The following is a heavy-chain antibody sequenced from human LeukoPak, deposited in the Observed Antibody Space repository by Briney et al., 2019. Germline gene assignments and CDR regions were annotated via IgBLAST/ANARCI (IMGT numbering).Heavy chain of an antibody. V-gene: IGHV3-23*01. D-gene: IGHD1-26*01. CDR3: ARRGRGSYSNYYYMDV. J-gene: IGHJ6*03. Sequence: PGGSLRLSCAASGFSFSSYAMSWVRQAPGKGLEWVSAISGSGGSTYYADSVKGRFTISRDNSKNTLYLQMNSLRAEDTAVYYCARRGRGSYSNYYYMDVWGRGTTVTVSS. CDR2: ISGSGGST. CDR1: GFSFSSYA.